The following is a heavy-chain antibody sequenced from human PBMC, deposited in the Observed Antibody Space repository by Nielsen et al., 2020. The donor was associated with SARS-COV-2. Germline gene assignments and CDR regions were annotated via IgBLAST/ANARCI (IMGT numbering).Heavy chain of an antibody. V-gene: IGHV3-21*01. CDR3: ASPRYCSGGSCSPFGY. CDR1: GFTVSSNY. Sequence: GGSLRLSCAASGFTVSSNYMNWVRQAPGKGLEWVSSISSSSSYIYYADSVKGRFTISRDNAKNSLYLQMNSLRAEDTAVYYCASPRYCSGGSCSPFGYWGQGTLVTVSS. D-gene: IGHD2-15*01. CDR2: ISSSSSYI. J-gene: IGHJ4*02.